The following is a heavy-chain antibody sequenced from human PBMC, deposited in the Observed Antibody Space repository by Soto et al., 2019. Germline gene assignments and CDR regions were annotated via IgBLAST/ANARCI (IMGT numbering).Heavy chain of an antibody. J-gene: IGHJ4*02. CDR3: ARVDVDTAMVKEGGDY. CDR2: IIPILGIA. V-gene: IGHV1-69*02. Sequence: SVKVSCKASGGTFSSYTISWVRQAPGQGLEWMGRIIPILGIANYAQKFQGRVTITADKSTSTAYMEPSSLRSEDTAVYYCARVDVDTAMVKEGGDYWGQGTLVTVSS. D-gene: IGHD5-18*01. CDR1: GGTFSSYT.